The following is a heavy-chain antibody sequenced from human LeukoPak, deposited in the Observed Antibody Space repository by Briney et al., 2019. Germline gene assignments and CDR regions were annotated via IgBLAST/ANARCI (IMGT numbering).Heavy chain of an antibody. Sequence: PGGSLRLSCVVSGFTFNRCWMNWVRQAPGKGLEWVASIKHDGSEKYYVDSVRGRFTISRDNTMNSLYLQMSSLRAEDTAVYYCATDRGWRTSGYYLYYFEYWGQGTLVTYSS. CDR1: GFTFNRCW. CDR2: IKHDGSEK. V-gene: IGHV3-7*01. D-gene: IGHD3-3*01. CDR3: ATDRGWRTSGYYLYYFEY. J-gene: IGHJ4*02.